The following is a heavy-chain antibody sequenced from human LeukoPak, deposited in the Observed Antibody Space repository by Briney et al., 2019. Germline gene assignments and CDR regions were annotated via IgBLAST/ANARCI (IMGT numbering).Heavy chain of an antibody. D-gene: IGHD3-22*01. V-gene: IGHV3-7*04. Sequence: GGSLRLSCAASGFTFSSYWMSWVRQAPGKGLEWVANIKQDGSEKYYVDSVKGRFTISRDNAKNSLYLQMNSLRAEDTAVYYCARGTYYYDSSGSWSYWGQGTLVTVSS. CDR3: ARGTYYYDSSGSWSY. CDR2: IKQDGSEK. J-gene: IGHJ4*02. CDR1: GFTFSSYW.